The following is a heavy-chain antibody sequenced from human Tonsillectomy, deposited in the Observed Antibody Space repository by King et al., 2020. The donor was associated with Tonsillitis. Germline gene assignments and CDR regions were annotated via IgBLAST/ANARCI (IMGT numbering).Heavy chain of an antibody. J-gene: IGHJ4*02. V-gene: IGHV4-59*01. CDR2: IFSTGST. Sequence: HVQLQESGPGLVKPSETLSLPCSVSGGFISSYFSICILHPPGRGLEWIGYIFSTGSTNDNPSLKSRVTISVASSKNQYSLRLSSVTAADTAVYYCARDVGGNSDYCGQGTLVTVSS. CDR1: GGFISSYF. CDR3: ARDVGGNSDY. D-gene: IGHD4-23*01.